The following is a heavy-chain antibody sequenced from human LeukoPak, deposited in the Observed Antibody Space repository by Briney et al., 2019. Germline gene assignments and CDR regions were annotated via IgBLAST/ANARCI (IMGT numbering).Heavy chain of an antibody. CDR1: GGSISSYY. CDR2: INTSGST. CDR3: VSGYAQHDY. Sequence: SETLSLTCTVYGGSISSYYWIWIRQPPGKGLEWIGHINTSGSTNYNPSLKSRVTMSVDTSKNQFSLKLSSVTAAYTAVYYCVSGYAQHDYPGQGTLVTVSS. D-gene: IGHD1-1*01. J-gene: IGHJ4*02. V-gene: IGHV4-4*07.